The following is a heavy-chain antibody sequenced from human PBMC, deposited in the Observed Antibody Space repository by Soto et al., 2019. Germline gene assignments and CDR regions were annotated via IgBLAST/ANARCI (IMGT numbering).Heavy chain of an antibody. CDR3: VSGVSPHFDY. CDR1: GLTFRNHA. J-gene: IGHJ4*02. Sequence: EVQLLESGGGLVQPGGSLRLSCAASGLTFRNHAMSWVRQAPGKGLEWVSTIAPIGYSTHYTDSVKGRFTISRDDSRSTLDLQMNSLRAEDTAVYYCVSGVSPHFDYWGRGSLVSVSS. D-gene: IGHD7-27*01. CDR2: IAPIGYST. V-gene: IGHV3-23*01.